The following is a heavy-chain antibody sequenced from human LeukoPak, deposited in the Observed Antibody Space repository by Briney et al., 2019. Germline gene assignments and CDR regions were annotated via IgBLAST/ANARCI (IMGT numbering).Heavy chain of an antibody. CDR3: ARVRDTAMGEYFDY. J-gene: IGHJ4*02. Sequence: SETLSLTCTVSGGSISSYYWSWIRQPAGKGLEWIGRIYTSGSTNYNPSLKSRVTMSVETSKNQFSLKLSSVTAADTAVYYCARVRDTAMGEYFDYWGQGTLVTVSS. CDR2: IYTSGST. CDR1: GGSISSYY. V-gene: IGHV4-4*07. D-gene: IGHD5-18*01.